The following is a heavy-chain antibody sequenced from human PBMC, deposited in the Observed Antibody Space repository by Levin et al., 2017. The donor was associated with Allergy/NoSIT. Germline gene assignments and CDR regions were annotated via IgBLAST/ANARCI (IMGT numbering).Heavy chain of an antibody. Sequence: PGGSLRLSCAASGFTFSSYSMNWVRQAPGKGLEWVSSISSSGSYIYYADSVKGRFTISRDNAKNSLYLQMNSLRAEDTAVYYCAREDCGSTRCYGFDYWGQGTLVTVSS. CDR3: AREDCGSTRCYGFDY. CDR1: GFTFSSYS. CDR2: ISSSGSYI. J-gene: IGHJ4*02. D-gene: IGHD2-2*01. V-gene: IGHV3-21*01.